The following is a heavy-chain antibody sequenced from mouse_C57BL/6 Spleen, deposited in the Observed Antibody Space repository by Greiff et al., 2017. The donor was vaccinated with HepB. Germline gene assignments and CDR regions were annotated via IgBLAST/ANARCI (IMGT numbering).Heavy chain of an antibody. CDR2: IRSKSSNYAT. V-gene: IGHV10-3*01. Sequence: EVKLVESGGGLVQPKGSLTLSCAASGFTFTTYAMHWVRQAPGKGLEWVARIRSKSSNYATYYADSVKDRFTISRDDSQSMLYLDINNLKTEDTAKNYGVREVGSSYYFEYWGHGTTLTGSS. CDR1: GFTFTTYA. CDR3: VREVGSSYYFEY. J-gene: IGHJ2*01. D-gene: IGHD1-1*01.